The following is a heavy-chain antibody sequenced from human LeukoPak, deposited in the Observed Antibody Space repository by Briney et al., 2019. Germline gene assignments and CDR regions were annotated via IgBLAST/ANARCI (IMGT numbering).Heavy chain of an antibody. D-gene: IGHD6-13*01. CDR2: VDPEDGET. CDR3: ATGEIAAADY. CDR1: GYTFTDYY. J-gene: IGHJ4*02. V-gene: IGHV1-69-2*01. Sequence: ASVKVSCKASGYTFTDYYMHWVQQAPGKGLEWMGRVDPEDGETIYAEKFQGRVTITADTSTDTAYMELSSLRSEDTAVYYCATGEIAAADYWGQGTLVTVSS.